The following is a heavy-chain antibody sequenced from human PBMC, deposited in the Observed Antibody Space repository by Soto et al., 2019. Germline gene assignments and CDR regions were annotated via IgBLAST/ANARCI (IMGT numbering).Heavy chain of an antibody. CDR1: GGSISSYY. CDR3: ASLLKQQLTPGAYYFDY. CDR2: IYYSGST. Sequence: SETLSLTCTVSGGSISSYYWSWIRQPPGKGLEWIGYIYYSGSTNYNPSLKSRVTISVDTSKNQFSLKLSSVTAADTAVYYCASLLKQQLTPGAYYFDYWGQGTLVTVSS. J-gene: IGHJ4*02. V-gene: IGHV4-59*08. D-gene: IGHD6-13*01.